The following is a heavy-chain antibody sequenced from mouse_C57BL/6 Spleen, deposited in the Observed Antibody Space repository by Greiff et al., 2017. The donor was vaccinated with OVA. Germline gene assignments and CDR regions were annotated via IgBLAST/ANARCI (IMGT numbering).Heavy chain of an antibody. CDR2: IRSKSNNYAT. D-gene: IGHD2-2*01. J-gene: IGHJ3*01. V-gene: IGHV10-1*01. CDR3: VRHEGGYPPWFAY. Sequence: EVQLVESGGGLVQPKGSLKLSCAASGFSFNTYAMNWVRQAPGKGLEWVARIRSKSNNYATSYAVSLQSIFTISRDDSESMLYLQMNNLKSEDTAMYYCVRHEGGYPPWFAYWGQGTLVTVSA. CDR1: GFSFNTYA.